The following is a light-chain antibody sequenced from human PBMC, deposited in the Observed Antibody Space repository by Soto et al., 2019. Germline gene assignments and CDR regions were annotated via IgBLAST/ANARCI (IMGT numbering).Light chain of an antibody. J-gene: IGLJ1*01. Sequence: QSALTQPASVSGSPGQSITISCTGTSSDVGTYKYVSWYQQHPGKAPKLMIYDVSNRPSGVSNRFSGSKSGNTASLTISGLQAEDEADSYCNSYTTSSPLVFGTGTKVTVL. V-gene: IGLV2-14*03. CDR3: NSYTTSSPLV. CDR1: SSDVGTYKY. CDR2: DVS.